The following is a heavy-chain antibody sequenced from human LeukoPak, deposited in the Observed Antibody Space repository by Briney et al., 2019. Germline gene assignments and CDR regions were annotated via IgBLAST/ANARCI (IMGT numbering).Heavy chain of an antibody. D-gene: IGHD6-19*01. V-gene: IGHV3-64*01. Sequence: GGFLRLSCAASGFTFSSYTMYWVRQAPGKGLEYVSGISSNGGSTYYANSVKGRFTISRENSKNTLYLQMGSLRAEDMAVYYCARDNAVAGHDYWGQGTLVTVSS. CDR2: ISSNGGST. J-gene: IGHJ4*02. CDR1: GFTFSSYT. CDR3: ARDNAVAGHDY.